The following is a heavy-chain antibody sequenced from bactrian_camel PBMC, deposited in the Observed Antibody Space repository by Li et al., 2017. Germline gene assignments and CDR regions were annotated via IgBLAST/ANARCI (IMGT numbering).Heavy chain of an antibody. CDR2: ITGGGST. V-gene: IGHV3S53*01. CDR1: LRGNC. J-gene: IGHJ6*01. Sequence: HVQLVESGGGSVQAGGSLRLSCLYNLRGNCMGWFRQAPGKEREAVASITGGGSTYSAPAVKGRFTISQANDKNTVYLQLNNLASEDTAMYYCATVYGAAWWAFGYWGQGTQVTVS. D-gene: IGHD6*01. CDR3: ATVYGAAWWAFGY.